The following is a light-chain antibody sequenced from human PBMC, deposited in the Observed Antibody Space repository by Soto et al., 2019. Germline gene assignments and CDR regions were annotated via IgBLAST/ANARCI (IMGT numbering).Light chain of an antibody. V-gene: IGKV1-39*01. CDR3: QKSYSTPPT. J-gene: IGKJ4*01. CDR1: QSISNY. CDR2: AAS. Sequence: DIQMTQSPSSLSASVGDRVTITCRASQSISNYLIWYQQKPGKAPKLLIFAASSLQSGVPSRFSGSGSGTDFTLTISSLQSEDFATYYCQKSYSTPPTFGGGTKVDIK.